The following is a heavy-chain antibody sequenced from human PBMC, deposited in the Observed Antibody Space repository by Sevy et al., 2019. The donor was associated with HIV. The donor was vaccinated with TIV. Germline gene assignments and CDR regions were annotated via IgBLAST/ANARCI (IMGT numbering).Heavy chain of an antibody. CDR1: GFTFSSYA. CDR2: IKQDGSEK. CDR3: AREGDYVPYYYYGMDV. Sequence: GGSLRLSCAASGFTFSSYAMSWVRQAPGKGLEWVANIKQDGSEKYYVDSVKGRFTISRDNAKNSLYLQMNSLRAEDTAVYYCAREGDYVPYYYYGMDVWGQGTTVTVSS. J-gene: IGHJ6*02. V-gene: IGHV3-7*01. D-gene: IGHD4-17*01.